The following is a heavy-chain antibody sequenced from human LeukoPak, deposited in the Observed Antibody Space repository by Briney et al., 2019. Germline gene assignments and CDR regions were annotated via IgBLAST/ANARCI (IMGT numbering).Heavy chain of an antibody. V-gene: IGHV3-7*01. CDR2: INKDGRQT. CDR3: ATSLDAPGNY. D-gene: IGHD6-13*01. CDR1: GFTFSTSW. Sequence: GGSLRLSCVVPGFTFSTSWRAWVRQAPGKGLEWLANINKDGRQTYYVDSVKGRFTISRDNAENSLHLQMNSLRAEDTAVYYCATSLDAPGNYWGQGSLVTVSS. J-gene: IGHJ4*02.